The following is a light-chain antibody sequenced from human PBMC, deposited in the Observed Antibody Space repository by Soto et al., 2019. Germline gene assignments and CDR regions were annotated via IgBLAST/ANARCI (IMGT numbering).Light chain of an antibody. J-gene: IGKJ2*01. V-gene: IGKV3-20*01. CDR1: QSVSNDY. CDR3: HQYGTSPFT. Sequence: DIVLTQSPGTLSLSPGERATLSCRASQSVSNDYLAWYQQKPGQAPRLLIYGASSRATGIPDRFSGSGSGTDFTLTISRLEPEDFAVFYCHQYGTSPFTFGQGTKLESK. CDR2: GAS.